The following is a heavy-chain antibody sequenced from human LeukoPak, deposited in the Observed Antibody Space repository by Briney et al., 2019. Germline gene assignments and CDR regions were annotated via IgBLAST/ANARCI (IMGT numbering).Heavy chain of an antibody. V-gene: IGHV3-23*01. CDR1: GFTFSSYG. Sequence: GGTLRLSCAASGFTFSSYGMSWVRQAPGKGLEWVSAISGSGGSTYYADPVKGRFTISRDNSKNTLYLQMNSLRAEDTAVYYCAKDRIAVAGTACWFDPWGQGTLVTVSS. CDR3: AKDRIAVAGTACWFDP. J-gene: IGHJ5*02. CDR2: ISGSGGST. D-gene: IGHD6-19*01.